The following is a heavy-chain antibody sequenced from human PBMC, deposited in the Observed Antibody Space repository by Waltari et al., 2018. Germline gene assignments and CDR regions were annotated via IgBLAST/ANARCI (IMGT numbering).Heavy chain of an antibody. CDR1: GGSFSGYY. CDR2: INHSGST. J-gene: IGHJ6*03. V-gene: IGHV4-34*01. D-gene: IGHD1-26*01. Sequence: QVQLQQWGAGLLKPSETLSLTCAVYGGSFSGYYWSWIRQPPGKGLEWIGEINHSGSTNYNPSLKSRVTISVDTSKNQFSLKLSSVTAADTAVYYCARERYSLGYYYYMDVWGKGTTVTVSS. CDR3: ARERYSLGYYYYMDV.